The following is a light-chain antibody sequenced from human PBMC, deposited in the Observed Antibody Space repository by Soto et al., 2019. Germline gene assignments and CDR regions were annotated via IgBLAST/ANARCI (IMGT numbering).Light chain of an antibody. J-gene: IGLJ1*01. Sequence: QPDMTQPASVSGSPGQSCTISCTRSSHDIGGYNSFPCYQQHPVKPTKLMIYHVSNRLSGVSNRFSGSNAGNTTSLTNSWIQAEDEADYYGRSYTSSSTPYVFGTGTKGSVL. V-gene: IGLV2-14*01. CDR3: RSYTSSSTPYV. CDR2: HVS. CDR1: SHDIGGYNS.